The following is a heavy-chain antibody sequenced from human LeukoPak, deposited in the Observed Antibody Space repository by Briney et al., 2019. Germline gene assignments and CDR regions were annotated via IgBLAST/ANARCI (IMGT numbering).Heavy chain of an antibody. J-gene: IGHJ4*02. V-gene: IGHV3-23*01. CDR3: AKSDRKWPGIPIFDY. CDR2: ISYSGGST. D-gene: IGHD5-12*01. Sequence: GGSLRLSCAASEFTFSSYAMSWVRQAPGKGLEWVSGISYSGGSTYYADSVKGRFTISRDNSKNTLYLQMNSLRAEDTAVYYCAKSDRKWPGIPIFDYWGQGTLVTVSS. CDR1: EFTFSSYA.